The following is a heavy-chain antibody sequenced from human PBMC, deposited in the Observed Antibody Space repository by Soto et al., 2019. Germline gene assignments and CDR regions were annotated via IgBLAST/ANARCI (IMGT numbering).Heavy chain of an antibody. Sequence: QVQLVQSGVEVKRPGASVKVSCTTSGYPFSSYGFTWVRQAPGQGLEWLGWISTYNGNTKYAQELQGRFSLTPDTATRTAYMELRSLRFDDTGVYYCARAYDMVATSLDYWGQGTLVTVS. J-gene: IGHJ4*02. V-gene: IGHV1-18*04. CDR1: GYPFSSYG. D-gene: IGHD5-12*01. CDR2: ISTYNGNT. CDR3: ARAYDMVATSLDY.